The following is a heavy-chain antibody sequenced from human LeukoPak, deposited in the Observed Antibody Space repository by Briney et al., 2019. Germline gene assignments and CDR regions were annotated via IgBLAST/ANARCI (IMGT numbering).Heavy chain of an antibody. V-gene: IGHV3-30-3*01. J-gene: IGHJ4*02. CDR1: GFTFSSYA. CDR2: ISYDGSNK. D-gene: IGHD1-26*01. CDR3: ARVGSGFDY. Sequence: GGSLRLSCAASGFTFSSYAMHWVRQAPGKGLERVAVISYDGSNKYYADSVKGRFTISRDNSKNTLYLQMNSLRAEDTAVYYCARVGSGFDYWGQGTLVTVSS.